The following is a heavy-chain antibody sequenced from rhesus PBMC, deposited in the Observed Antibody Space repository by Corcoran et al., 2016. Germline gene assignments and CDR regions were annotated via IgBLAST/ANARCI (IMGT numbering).Heavy chain of an antibody. V-gene: IGHV3-183*02. CDR2: ISNTGKTG. CDR3: TRDRVAAAGPLDY. J-gene: IGHJ4*01. D-gene: IGHD6S26*01. CDR1: GFTFGDYG. Sequence: EVQLVESGGGLVQPGGSLSISCAASGFTFGDYGMHWVRQAPGNGLEWVSSISNTGKTGYNADSVKGRFTGARDNAKNSLSLQMSSRRAEDTAVYYCTRDRVAAAGPLDYWGQGVLVTVSS.